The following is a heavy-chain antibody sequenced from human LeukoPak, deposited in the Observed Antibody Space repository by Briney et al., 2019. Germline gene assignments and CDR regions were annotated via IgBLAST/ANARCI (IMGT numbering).Heavy chain of an antibody. J-gene: IGHJ2*01. CDR1: GYTFTSYY. CDR2: MNPSGGTT. D-gene: IGHD3-22*01. V-gene: IGHV1-46*01. Sequence: ASVKVSCKASGYTFTSYYMHWVRQAPGQGLEWMGMMNPSGGTTTYAQKFQDRVTMTSDTSTSTVYMELSSLGSEDTAVYYCARGGVRDSSGWSNWYLDLWGRGTLVTVSS. CDR3: ARGGVRDSSGWSNWYLDL.